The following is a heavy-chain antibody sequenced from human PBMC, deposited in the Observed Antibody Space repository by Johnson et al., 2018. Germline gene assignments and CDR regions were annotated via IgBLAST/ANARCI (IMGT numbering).Heavy chain of an antibody. J-gene: IGHJ6*03. V-gene: IGHV4-34*01. Sequence: QVQLQQWGAGLLKPSETLSLTCAVYGGSFSGYYWSWIRQPPGKGLEWIGEINHSGSTNYSPSLKSRVTISVDTSKNHFSLTLNYVTAADTAVYYCARGPSIAARVYYYYYMDVWGKGTTVTVS. CDR3: ARGPSIAARVYYYYYMDV. CDR1: GGSFSGYY. D-gene: IGHD6-6*01. CDR2: INHSGST.